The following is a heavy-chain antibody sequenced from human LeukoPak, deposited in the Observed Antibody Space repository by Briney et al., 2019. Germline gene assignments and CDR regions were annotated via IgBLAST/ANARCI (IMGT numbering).Heavy chain of an antibody. CDR2: ISYDGSNK. Sequence: PGGSLRLSCAASGFTLSSYGMHWVRQAPGKGLEWVAVISYDGSNKYYADSVKGRFTISRDNSKNTLYLQMNSLRAEDTAVYYCTPSSFDYWGQGTLVTVSS. J-gene: IGHJ4*02. CDR3: TPSSFDY. CDR1: GFTLSSYG. V-gene: IGHV3-30*03.